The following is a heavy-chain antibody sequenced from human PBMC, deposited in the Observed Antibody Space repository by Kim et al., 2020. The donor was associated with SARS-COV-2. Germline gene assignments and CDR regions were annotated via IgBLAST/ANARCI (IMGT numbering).Heavy chain of an antibody. CDR3: ARTGNSGWYEPFDC. CDR2: VYYSGST. CDR1: NGSISSGSSY. J-gene: IGHJ4*02. D-gene: IGHD6-19*01. Sequence: SETLSLTCTVSNGSISSGSSYWGWIRQAPGKGLEWIGSVYYSGSTYYNPSLKSRVTISIDTPKNHFSLNLSSVTAADTAVYHCARTGNSGWYEPFDCWGQGTLVTVSS. V-gene: IGHV4-39*02.